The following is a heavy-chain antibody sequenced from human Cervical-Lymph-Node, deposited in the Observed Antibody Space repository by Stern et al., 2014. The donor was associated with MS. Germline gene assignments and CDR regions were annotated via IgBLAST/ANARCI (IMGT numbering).Heavy chain of an antibody. CDR1: GFTFTSYS. J-gene: IGHJ4*02. CDR3: ARGYNYGTIGDY. CDR2: INAGNGDN. V-gene: IGHV1-3*01. Sequence: QVQLMQSGAEVKKPGASVKVSCKASGFTFTSYSMHWVRQAPGQRLEWMGWINAGNGDNRYSQKFQGRVSITGDTSASTAYMELNSLRSEDTTVYYCARGYNYGTIGDYWGQGTLVTVSS. D-gene: IGHD3-10*01.